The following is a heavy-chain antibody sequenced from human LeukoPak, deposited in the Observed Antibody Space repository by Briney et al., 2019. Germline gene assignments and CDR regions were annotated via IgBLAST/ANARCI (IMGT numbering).Heavy chain of an antibody. CDR2: IYPGGSET. CDR3: ARQVGATTAALI. J-gene: IGHJ3*02. D-gene: IGHD1-26*01. Sequence: GESLKISCKGSGYNFTTYWIGWVRQMPGKGLEWMGIIYPGGSETRYNPSFQGQVTISADKSISTAFLQWSSLKATDTAMYYCARQVGATTAALIWGQGTMVTVSS. CDR1: GYNFTTYW. V-gene: IGHV5-51*01.